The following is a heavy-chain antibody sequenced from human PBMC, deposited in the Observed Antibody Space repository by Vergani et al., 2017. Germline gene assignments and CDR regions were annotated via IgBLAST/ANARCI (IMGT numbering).Heavy chain of an antibody. Sequence: QVQLVESGGGVVQPGRSLRLSCAASGFTFSSYAMHWVRQAPGKGLEWVAVISYDGSNKYYAESVKGRFTISRDNSKKTLDLQMNSLRAEDTAVYYCARGASGDDVSSFDYWGQGTLVTVSS. CDR1: GFTFSSYA. CDR2: ISYDGSNK. CDR3: ARGASGDDVSSFDY. D-gene: IGHD4-17*01. V-gene: IGHV3-30-3*01. J-gene: IGHJ4*02.